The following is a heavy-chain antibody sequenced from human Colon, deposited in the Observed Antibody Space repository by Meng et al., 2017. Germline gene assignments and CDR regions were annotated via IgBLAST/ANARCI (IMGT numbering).Heavy chain of an antibody. CDR2: IYTADGNR. Sequence: QVQLVQSGAELKNPGASVNVSCQASGYSFTSYGMHWLRQAPGQRPEWMGGIYTADGNRRYSQRFQDRLTITSDTFAMTAYMKLSSLRSEDTAVYFCARDSRGGPYYFDYWGQGTLVTVSS. V-gene: IGHV1-3*04. CDR3: ARDSRGGPYYFDY. D-gene: IGHD3/OR15-3a*01. J-gene: IGHJ4*02. CDR1: GYSFTSYG.